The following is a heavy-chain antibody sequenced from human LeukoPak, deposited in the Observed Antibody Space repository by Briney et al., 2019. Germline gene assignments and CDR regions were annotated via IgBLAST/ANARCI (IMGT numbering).Heavy chain of an antibody. D-gene: IGHD4-17*01. J-gene: IGHJ4*02. CDR1: GFSFTSYW. CDR2: IYPGDPDT. V-gene: IGHV5-51*01. CDR3: ARLATTVTPYYFDY. Sequence: GESLKISCKGSGFSFTSYWIGWVRQMPGKGLEWMGIIYPGDPDTRYSPSFQGQVTISADKSISTAYLQWSSLKASDTAMYYCARLATTVTPYYFDYWGQGTLVTVSS.